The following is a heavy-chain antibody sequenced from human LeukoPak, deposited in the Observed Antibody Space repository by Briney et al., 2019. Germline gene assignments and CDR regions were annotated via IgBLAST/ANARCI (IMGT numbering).Heavy chain of an antibody. CDR2: IHYSGST. CDR3: ARVRDALDY. J-gene: IGHJ4*02. CDR1: GGSISSSSYY. D-gene: IGHD5-24*01. V-gene: IGHV4-39*07. Sequence: SETLSLTCTVSGGSISSSSYYWGWIRQPPGKGLEWIGTIHYSGSTYYNPSLKSRVIISVDTSKNQFSLKLSSVTAADTAVYYCARVRDALDYWGQGTPVTVSS.